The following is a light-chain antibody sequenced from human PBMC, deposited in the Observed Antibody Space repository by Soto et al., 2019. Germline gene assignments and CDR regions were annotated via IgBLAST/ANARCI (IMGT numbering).Light chain of an antibody. V-gene: IGKV1-39*01. CDR2: AAS. CDR1: QSIMSH. J-gene: IGKJ1*01. CDR3: QQAYNTPRT. Sequence: DIQMTQSPSSLSASVGDRVTITCRASQSIMSHLNWYQHKSGKAPKXLIYAASSLHSGVPSRFSGSGSGTDFTITISSLQAEDFGTYDCQQAYNTPRTFGQGTKVDIK.